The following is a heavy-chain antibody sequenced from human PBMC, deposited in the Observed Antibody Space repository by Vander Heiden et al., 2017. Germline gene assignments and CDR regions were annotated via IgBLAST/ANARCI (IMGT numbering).Heavy chain of an antibody. CDR2: ISDSGGTT. Sequence: EVQLFESGGGLVQLGGSLRLSCAASVFPFNTYAMSWVRQAPGKGLEWVSSISDSGGTTYYADSVRGRFTISRDNSKNTLYLQMNSLRVEDTAVYYCAKAGCSSTTCYGNVWGQGTMVTVSS. CDR3: AKAGCSSTTCYGNV. J-gene: IGHJ3*01. V-gene: IGHV3-23*01. CDR1: VFPFNTYA. D-gene: IGHD2-2*01.